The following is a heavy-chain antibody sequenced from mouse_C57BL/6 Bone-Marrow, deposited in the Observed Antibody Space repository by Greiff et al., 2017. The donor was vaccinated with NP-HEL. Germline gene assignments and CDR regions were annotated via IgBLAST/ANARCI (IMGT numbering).Heavy chain of an antibody. D-gene: IGHD2-5*01. CDR2: IYPGNSDT. CDR3: TRRDYSNYGWYFDV. CDR1: GYTFTSYW. Sequence: EVKLVESGTVLARPGASVKMSCKTSGYTFTSYWMHWVKQRPGQGLEWIGAIYPGNSDTSYNQKFKGKAKLTAVTSASTAYMELSSLTNEDSAVYYCTRRDYSNYGWYFDVWGTGTTVTVSS. J-gene: IGHJ1*03. V-gene: IGHV1-5*01.